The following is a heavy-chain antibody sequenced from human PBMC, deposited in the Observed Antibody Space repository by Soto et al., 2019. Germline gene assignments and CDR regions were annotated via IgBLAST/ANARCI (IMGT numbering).Heavy chain of an antibody. CDR2: IYHSGST. D-gene: IGHD3-10*01. V-gene: IGHV4-30-2*01. CDR1: GGSISSGGYS. J-gene: IGHJ6*02. Sequence: SETLSLTCVVSGGSISSGGYSWSWIRQPPGKGLEWIGYIYHSGSTYYNPSLKSRVTISVDTSKNQFSLKLSSVTAADTAVYYCARVFEFGGMDVRGQGTTVTVSS. CDR3: ARVFEFGGMDV.